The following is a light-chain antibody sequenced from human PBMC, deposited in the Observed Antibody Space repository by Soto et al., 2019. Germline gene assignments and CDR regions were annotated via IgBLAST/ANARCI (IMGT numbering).Light chain of an antibody. CDR3: SSYTGSSTPV. CDR2: EVS. J-gene: IGLJ3*02. Sequence: QSALTQPASVSGSPGQSITISCTGTSSDVGGYNYVSWYQHHPGKAPKLMIYEVSNRPSGVSNRFSGSKSGNTASLTISGLQAEDEADYYCSSYTGSSTPVFGGGTKLTGL. CDR1: SSDVGGYNY. V-gene: IGLV2-14*01.